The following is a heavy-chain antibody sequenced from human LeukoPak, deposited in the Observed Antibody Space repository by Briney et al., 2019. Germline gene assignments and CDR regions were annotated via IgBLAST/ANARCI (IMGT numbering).Heavy chain of an antibody. CDR3: ARGFALGYSSGWYTVWYFDL. V-gene: IGHV4-34*01. Sequence: SETLSLTCAVYGGSFSGYYWSWIRQPRGEGLERIGEINHSGSTNYNPSLKSRVTISVDTSKNQFSLKLSSVTAADTAVYYCARGFALGYSSGWYTVWYFDLWGRGTLVTVSS. CDR2: INHSGST. J-gene: IGHJ2*01. D-gene: IGHD6-19*01. CDR1: GGSFSGYY.